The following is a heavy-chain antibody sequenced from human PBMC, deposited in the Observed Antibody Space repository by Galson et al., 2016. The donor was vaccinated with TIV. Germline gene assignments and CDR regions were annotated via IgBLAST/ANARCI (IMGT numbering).Heavy chain of an antibody. D-gene: IGHD2-15*01. CDR1: GFTFSKFD. CDR2: ISYDGKNT. V-gene: IGHV3-30*03. Sequence: SLRLSCAASGFTFSKFDMHWVRQAPGKGLEWAAVISYDGKNTYLADSVKGRFTISRDDSKNTLYLQMNGLRRDDSAVYYCASGVVAHTYYFYGMDVLGQGTTVTVSS. J-gene: IGHJ6*02. CDR3: ASGVVAHTYYFYGMDV.